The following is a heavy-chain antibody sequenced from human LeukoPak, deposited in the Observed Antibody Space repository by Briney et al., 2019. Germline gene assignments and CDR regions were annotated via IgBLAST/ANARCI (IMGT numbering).Heavy chain of an antibody. V-gene: IGHV4-34*01. D-gene: IGHD1-26*01. CDR3: ASGTGEVGATGGFDY. Sequence: SETLSLTCAVYGGSFSGYYWSWIRQPPGKGLEWIGEINHSGSTNYNPSLKSRVTISVDTSKNQFSLKLSSVTAADTAVYYCASGTGEVGATGGFDYWGQGTLVTVSS. CDR2: INHSGST. CDR1: GGSFSGYY. J-gene: IGHJ4*02.